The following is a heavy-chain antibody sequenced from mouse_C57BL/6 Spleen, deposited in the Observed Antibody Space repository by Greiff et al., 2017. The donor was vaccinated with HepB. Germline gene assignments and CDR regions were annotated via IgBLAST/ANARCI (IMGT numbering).Heavy chain of an antibody. CDR3: ARSFLTSFDY. CDR1: GYAFSSYW. CDR2: IYPGDGDT. Sequence: VQLVESGAELVKPGASVKISCKASGYAFSSYWMNWVKQRPGKGLEWIGQIYPGDGDTNYNGKFKGKATLTADKSSSTAYMQLSSLTSEDSAVYFCARSFLTSFDYWGQGTTLTVSS. J-gene: IGHJ2*01. V-gene: IGHV1-80*01. D-gene: IGHD4-1*01.